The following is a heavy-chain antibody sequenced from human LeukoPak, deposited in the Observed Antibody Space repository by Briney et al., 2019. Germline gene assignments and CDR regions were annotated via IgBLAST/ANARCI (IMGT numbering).Heavy chain of an antibody. Sequence: SETLSLTCTVSGVSITTYYWSWVRQPPGKGLEWFGFIYHSGNTNYNPSLKSRVTMSVDTSKSQFSLRLSSVTAADTAVYYCATMTRRGQYYFDNWGQGTLVTVSS. CDR2: IYHSGNT. CDR1: GVSITTYY. J-gene: IGHJ4*02. D-gene: IGHD3-22*01. V-gene: IGHV4-4*09. CDR3: ATMTRRGQYYFDN.